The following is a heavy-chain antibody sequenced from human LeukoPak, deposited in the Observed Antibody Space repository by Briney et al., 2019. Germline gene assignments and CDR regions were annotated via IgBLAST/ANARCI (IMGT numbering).Heavy chain of an antibody. CDR1: GGSISSYY. J-gene: IGHJ3*02. CDR3: ARHDGTRSSIVVVPAAMAPSDFYDAFDI. D-gene: IGHD2-2*01. Sequence: PSETLSLTCTVSGGSISSYYWSWIRQPPGKGLEWIGYIYYSGGTNYNPSLESRVTISVDTSKNQFSLKLSSVTAADTAVYYCARHDGTRSSIVVVPAAMAPSDFYDAFDIWGQGTMVTVSS. CDR2: IYYSGGT. V-gene: IGHV4-59*08.